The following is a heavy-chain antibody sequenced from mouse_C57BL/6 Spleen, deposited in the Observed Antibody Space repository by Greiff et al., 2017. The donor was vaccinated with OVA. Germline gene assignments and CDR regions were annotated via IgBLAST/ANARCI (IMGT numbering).Heavy chain of an antibody. CDR1: GFNIKDDY. Sequence: EVQLVESGAELVRPGASVKLSCTASGFNIKDDYMHWVKQRPEQGLEWIGWIDPENGDTEYASKCQGKATITADTSSNTAYLQLSSLTSEDTAVYYCAQIYSGDVDCWGQGTTLTVSS. CDR3: AQIYSGDVDC. V-gene: IGHV14-4*01. J-gene: IGHJ2*01. D-gene: IGHD2-1*01. CDR2: IDPENGDT.